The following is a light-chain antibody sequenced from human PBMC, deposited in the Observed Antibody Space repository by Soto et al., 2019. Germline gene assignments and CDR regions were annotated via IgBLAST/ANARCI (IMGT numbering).Light chain of an antibody. V-gene: IGLV2-23*01. CDR1: SSDVGSYNL. CDR2: EGS. Sequence: ALTQPASVSGSPGQSITLSCTGTSSDVGSYNLVSWYQQHPGKAPKLMIYEGSKRPSGVSNRFSGSKSGNTASLTISGLQAEDEADYYCCSYAGSRVFGGGTKVTVL. J-gene: IGLJ2*01. CDR3: CSYAGSRV.